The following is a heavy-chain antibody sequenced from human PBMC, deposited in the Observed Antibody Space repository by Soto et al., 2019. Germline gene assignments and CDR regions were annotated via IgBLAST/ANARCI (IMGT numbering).Heavy chain of an antibody. CDR2: MNPNSGNT. D-gene: IGHD6-13*01. CDR3: ARDNSRTFPAAPGDKKSDSSGWWFDP. CDR1: GYTFTSYD. Sequence: ASVKVSCNASGYTFTSYDINWVRQATGQGLEWMGWMNPNSGNTGYAQKFQGRVTMTRNTSLTTAYMELSSLRPEDTAIYYCARDNSRTFPAAPGDKKSDSSGWWFDPWGQGTLVTVSS. J-gene: IGHJ5*02. V-gene: IGHV1-8*01.